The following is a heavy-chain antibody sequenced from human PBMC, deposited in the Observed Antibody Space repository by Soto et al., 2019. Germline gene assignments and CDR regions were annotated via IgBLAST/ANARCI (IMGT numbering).Heavy chain of an antibody. V-gene: IGHV3-23*01. Sequence: GGSLRLSCEGSGFTFSSFAMGWFRQAPGKGLEWLSSVSADGVSSFSADSVRGRFRVSRDNSKNTLFLQMRFLRVEDTAVYYCAKTRQAPVGTHFFDLWGQGTQVTVSS. CDR2: VSADGVSS. CDR1: GFTFSSFA. J-gene: IGHJ4*02. CDR3: AKTRQAPVGTHFFDL.